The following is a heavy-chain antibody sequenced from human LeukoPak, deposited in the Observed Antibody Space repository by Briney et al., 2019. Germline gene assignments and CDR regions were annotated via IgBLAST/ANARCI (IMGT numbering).Heavy chain of an antibody. CDR3: ARDPYSGGYGDYYYYYMDL. CDR2: ITSSSSYI. CDR1: GFTFSSYN. V-gene: IGHV3-21*01. Sequence: PGGSLRLSCAASGFTFSSYNMNWVRLAPGKGLEWVSSITSSSSYIYYADSVKGRFTISRDNAKNSLYLQMNSLRAEDTAVYYCARDPYSGGYGDYYYYYMDLWGQGTTVTISS. D-gene: IGHD1-26*01. J-gene: IGHJ6*03.